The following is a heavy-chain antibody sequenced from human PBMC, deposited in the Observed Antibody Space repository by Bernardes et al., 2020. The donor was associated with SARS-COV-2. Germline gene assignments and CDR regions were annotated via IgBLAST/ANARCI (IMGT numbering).Heavy chain of an antibody. CDR1: GFSFSDYY. Sequence: GGSLRLSCAASGFSFSDYYMSWIRQVPGKGLEWVSYISSSSSTRSVADSMKGRFTISRDNAKNSLYLQMNSLRAEDTAIYYCARDDYSRGSAFVVGSSVSDFWGQGTLVTVSS. CDR3: ARDDYSRGSAFVVGSSVSDF. V-gene: IGHV3-11*01. D-gene: IGHD2-15*01. CDR2: ISSSSSTR. J-gene: IGHJ4*02.